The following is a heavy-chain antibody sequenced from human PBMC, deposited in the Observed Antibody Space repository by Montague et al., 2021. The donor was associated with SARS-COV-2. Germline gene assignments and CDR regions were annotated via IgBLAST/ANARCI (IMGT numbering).Heavy chain of an antibody. J-gene: IGHJ3*02. CDR1: GGSFSGYY. CDR3: ASGTGDRYITLFGVIIRGYVFDI. CDR2: INHRGST. Sequence: SETLSLTCAVYGGSFSGYYWSWIRQPPGKGLEWIGEINHRGSTNYNPSLKSRVTISVDTSKNQFSLKLSSVTAADTAVYYCASGTGDRYITLFGVIIRGYVFDIWGQGKMVAVSS. V-gene: IGHV4-34*01. D-gene: IGHD3-3*01.